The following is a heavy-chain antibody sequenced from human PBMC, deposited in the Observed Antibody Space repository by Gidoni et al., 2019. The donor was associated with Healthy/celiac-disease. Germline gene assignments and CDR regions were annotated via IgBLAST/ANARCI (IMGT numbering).Heavy chain of an antibody. CDR2: IYYSGST. Sequence: QVQLQESGPGLLKPSETLSLTCTVSGGSISSYYWSWIRQPPGKGREWIGYIYYSGSTNYNPSRKSRVTISVDTSKNQCSLKLSSVTAADTAVYYCARGQYSSGLDAFDIWGQGTMVTVSS. V-gene: IGHV4-59*01. CDR3: ARGQYSSGLDAFDI. J-gene: IGHJ3*02. CDR1: GGSISSYY. D-gene: IGHD6-19*01.